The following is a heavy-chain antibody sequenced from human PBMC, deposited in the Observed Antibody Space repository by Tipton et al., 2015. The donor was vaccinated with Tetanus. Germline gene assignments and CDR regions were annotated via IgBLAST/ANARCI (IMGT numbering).Heavy chain of an antibody. CDR2: IYYSGST. D-gene: IGHD6-19*01. Sequence: TLSLTCTVSGGSISSYYWSWIRQPPGKGLEWIGYIYYSGSTNYNPSLKSRVTISVDTSKNQFSLKLSSVTAADTAVYYRARGYSSGWYPQTDYWGQGTLVTVSS. CDR1: GGSISSYY. V-gene: IGHV4-59*01. J-gene: IGHJ4*02. CDR3: ARGYSSGWYPQTDY.